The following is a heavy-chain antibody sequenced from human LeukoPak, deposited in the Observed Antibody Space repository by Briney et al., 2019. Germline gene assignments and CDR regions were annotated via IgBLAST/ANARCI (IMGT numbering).Heavy chain of an antibody. D-gene: IGHD3-22*01. Sequence: PSQTLSLTCTVSGDSINSGGYYWTWIRRPPGKGLEWIGNIYYSGTTYCNPSLKSRVTISVDTSKNQFSLNLSSLTAADTAVYYCARGGYDSSGSSVYYFDYWGQGTLVSVSS. CDR2: IYYSGTT. CDR1: GDSINSGGYY. CDR3: ARGGYDSSGSSVYYFDY. V-gene: IGHV4-31*03. J-gene: IGHJ4*02.